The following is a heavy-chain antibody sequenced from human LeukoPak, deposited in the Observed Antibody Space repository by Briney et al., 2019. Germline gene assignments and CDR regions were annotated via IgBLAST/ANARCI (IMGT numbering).Heavy chain of an antibody. CDR1: GGTFSTYA. V-gene: IGHV1-69*13. CDR2: ITPIFGTA. D-gene: IGHD3-9*01. Sequence: SVKVSCKASGGTFSTYACSWVRQAPGQGLEWMGGITPIFGTAYYAQKFQGRVTITADESTSTAYMELSSLRSEDTAVYYCASGKTIFNWFDPWGQGTLVTVSS. J-gene: IGHJ5*02. CDR3: ASGKTIFNWFDP.